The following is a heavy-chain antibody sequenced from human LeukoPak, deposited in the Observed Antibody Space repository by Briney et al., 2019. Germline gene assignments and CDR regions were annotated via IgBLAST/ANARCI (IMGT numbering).Heavy chain of an antibody. Sequence: GESLRLSCVASGFIFSSYVMSWVRQAPGKGLEWVSAISGSGGGTYYADSVKGRFTISRDNSKNTLYLQMNSPRAEDTAVYYCVKQLLALGYWGQGTLVTVSS. V-gene: IGHV3-23*01. J-gene: IGHJ4*02. CDR3: VKQLLALGY. CDR1: GFIFSSYV. CDR2: ISGSGGGT. D-gene: IGHD3-3*01.